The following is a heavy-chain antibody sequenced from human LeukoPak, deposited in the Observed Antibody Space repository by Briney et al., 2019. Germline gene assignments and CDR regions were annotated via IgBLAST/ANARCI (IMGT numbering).Heavy chain of an antibody. D-gene: IGHD1-1*01. CDR1: GFIFNNYW. CDR2: IKYDGTTK. J-gene: IGHJ4*02. V-gene: IGHV3-7*03. Sequence: PGGSLRLSCAASGFIFNNYWMDWVRQTPGKGLEWVANIKYDGTTKYYVDSVKGRFTISRDSDKKLLYLQMNNLRAEDTAVYFCSRQLEERGQGTLVTVSS. CDR3: SRQLEE.